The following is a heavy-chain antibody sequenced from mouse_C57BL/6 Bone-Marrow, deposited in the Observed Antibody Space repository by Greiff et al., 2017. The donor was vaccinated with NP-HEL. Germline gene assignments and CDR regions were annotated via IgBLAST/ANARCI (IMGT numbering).Heavy chain of an antibody. V-gene: IGHV10-1*01. D-gene: IGHD4-1*01. CDR1: GFSFNTYA. CDR3: VRLGRYKGKDAMDY. Sequence: EVQRVESGGGLVQPKGSLKLSCAASGFSFNTYAMNWVRQAPGKGLEWVARIRSKSNNYATYYADSVKDRFTISRDDSESMLYLQMNNLRTEDTAMYYCVRLGRYKGKDAMDYWGQGTSVTVSS. J-gene: IGHJ4*01. CDR2: IRSKSNNYAT.